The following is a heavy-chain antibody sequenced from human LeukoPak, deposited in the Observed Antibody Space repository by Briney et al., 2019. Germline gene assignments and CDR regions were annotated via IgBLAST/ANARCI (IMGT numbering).Heavy chain of an antibody. V-gene: IGHV3-21*01. CDR3: ARDRIAARHYNWFDP. CDR2: ISSSSSYI. CDR1: AFTFSNYN. J-gene: IGHJ5*02. Sequence: GGSLRLSCTAPAFTFSNYNMNWVRQAPGKGLEWVSSISSSSSYIYYADSVKGRFTISRDNAKNSLYLQMNSLRAEDTAVYCCARDRIAARHYNWFDPWGQGTLVTVSS. D-gene: IGHD6-6*01.